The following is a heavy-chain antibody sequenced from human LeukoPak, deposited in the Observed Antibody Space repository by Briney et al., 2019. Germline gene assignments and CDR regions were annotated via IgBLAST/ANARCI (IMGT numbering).Heavy chain of an antibody. V-gene: IGHV4-39*02. CDR3: ARDVAHCGGGTCSSTWYFDL. J-gene: IGHJ2*01. CDR2: IYYSGST. Sequence: PSETLSLTCTVSGGSIRSSSHYWGWVRQTPGKGLEWIGSIYYSGSTWYNPSLKTRVTMSVDTSKNQFSLKLNSVTAADTAVYYCARDVAHCGGGTCSSTWYFDLWGRGTLVTVSS. D-gene: IGHD2-15*01. CDR1: GGSIRSSSHY.